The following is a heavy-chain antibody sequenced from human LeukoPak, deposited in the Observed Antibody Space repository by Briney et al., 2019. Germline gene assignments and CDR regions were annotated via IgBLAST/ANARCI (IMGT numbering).Heavy chain of an antibody. CDR2: ISSSSSYI. Sequence: GGSLRLSCAASGFTFSNYAMNWVRQAPGKGLEWVSSISSSSSYIYYADSVKGRFTISRDNAKNSLNLQMNSLRAEDTAVYYCARDGVEGNYDFWSGSDYWGQGTLVTVSS. CDR3: ARDGVEGNYDFWSGSDY. CDR1: GFTFSNYA. V-gene: IGHV3-21*01. J-gene: IGHJ4*02. D-gene: IGHD3-3*01.